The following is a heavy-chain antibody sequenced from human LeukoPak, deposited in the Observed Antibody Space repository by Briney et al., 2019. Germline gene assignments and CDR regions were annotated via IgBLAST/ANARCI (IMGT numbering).Heavy chain of an antibody. J-gene: IGHJ4*02. CDR1: GASISSDY. CDR2: GHKSGST. D-gene: IGHD3-16*01. Sequence: SETLSLTCTVSGASISSDYWTWIRQPPGKGLEWIGCGHKSGSTHYNPSLRSRVTISLDTSKSQFSLKLNSVTTADTAVYYCARLIGLGEVSPYFDSWGQGRLVTVSS. V-gene: IGHV4-59*01. CDR3: ARLIGLGEVSPYFDS.